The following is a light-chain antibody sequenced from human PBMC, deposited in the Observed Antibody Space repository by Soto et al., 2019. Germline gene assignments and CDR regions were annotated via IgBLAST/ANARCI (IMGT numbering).Light chain of an antibody. V-gene: IGKV3-20*01. CDR1: QTVSTSY. J-gene: IGKJ4*01. CDR2: GAS. CDR3: QKCGFPLIA. Sequence: EIELTQSPGTLSLSPGERATLSCRASQTVSTSYVAWYQQKPGQAPRLLIYGASSRATGIPDRVSGSGAGTDYTLTISRLEPDDFAVYYCQKCGFPLIAFGGGTKVEI.